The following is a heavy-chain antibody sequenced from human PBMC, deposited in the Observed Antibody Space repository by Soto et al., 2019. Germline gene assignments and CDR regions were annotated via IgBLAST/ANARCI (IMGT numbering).Heavy chain of an antibody. CDR2: IIPIFGTA. D-gene: IGHD6-19*01. Sequence: SVTVSCKDSGGTYSSYAMSWVRPAPVQGLEWMGGIIPIFGTANYAQKFQGRVTITADESTSTAYMELSSLRSEDTAVYYCARAAAVADTHSFDYWGQGTLVTVSS. CDR3: ARAAAVADTHSFDY. CDR1: GGTYSSYA. V-gene: IGHV1-69*13. J-gene: IGHJ4*02.